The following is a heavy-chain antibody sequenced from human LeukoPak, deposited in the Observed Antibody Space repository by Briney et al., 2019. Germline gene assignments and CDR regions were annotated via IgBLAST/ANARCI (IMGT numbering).Heavy chain of an antibody. D-gene: IGHD2-8*02. J-gene: IGHJ4*02. CDR3: AKDGSWSCTD. Sequence: GGSLRLSCAASGFTFSSYAMHWVRQGPGKGLEWVAYIAHHGSNNYYADSVKGRFTISRDNSKRTLYLQMNNLRADDTAVYYCAKDGSWSCTDWGQGALVTVSS. V-gene: IGHV3-30*02. CDR1: GFTFSSYA. CDR2: IAHHGSNN.